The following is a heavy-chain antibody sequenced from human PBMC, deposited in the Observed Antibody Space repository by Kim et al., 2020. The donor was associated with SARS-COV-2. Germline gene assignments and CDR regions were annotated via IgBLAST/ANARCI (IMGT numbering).Heavy chain of an antibody. Sequence: GGSLRLSCAASGFTFSSYAMRWVRQAPGKGLEWVSAISGSGGSTYYADSVKGRFTISRDNSKNTLYLQMNSLRAEDTAVYYCAKEAVRLLWFGELLSNYYYGMDVWGQGTTVTVSS. CDR3: AKEAVRLLWFGELLSNYYYGMDV. D-gene: IGHD3-10*01. CDR1: GFTFSSYA. V-gene: IGHV3-23*01. J-gene: IGHJ6*02. CDR2: ISGSGGST.